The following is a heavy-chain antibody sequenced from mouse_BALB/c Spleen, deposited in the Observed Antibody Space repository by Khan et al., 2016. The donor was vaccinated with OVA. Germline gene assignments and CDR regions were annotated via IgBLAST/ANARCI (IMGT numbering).Heavy chain of an antibody. D-gene: IGHD1-1*01. CDR3: AREDYYGRSCYAMDY. Sequence: DLVKPGTSVKLYCKASGYTFTSYWINWIKQRPGQGLEWIGRIGPGSSNTYYNEMFKGKAALTVDPSSSPAYIQLSSLSSEVSAFYFCAREDYYGRSCYAMDYWGQGTSVTVSS. CDR2: IGPGSSNT. CDR1: GYTFTSYW. V-gene: IGHV1S41*01. J-gene: IGHJ4*01.